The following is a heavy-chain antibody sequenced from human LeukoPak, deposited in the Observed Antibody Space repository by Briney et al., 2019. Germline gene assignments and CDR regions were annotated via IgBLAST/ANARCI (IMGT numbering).Heavy chain of an antibody. V-gene: IGHV1-8*03. D-gene: IGHD6-13*01. CDR2: MNPNSGNT. J-gene: IGHJ4*02. CDR1: GYTFTSYD. CDR3: AKGVGSWSGFDY. Sequence: ASVKVSCKASGYTFTSYDINWVRQATGQGLEWMGWMNPNSGNTGYAQKFQGRVTITRNTSISTAYMELSSLRSEDTALYYCAKGVGSWSGFDYWGQGTLVTVSS.